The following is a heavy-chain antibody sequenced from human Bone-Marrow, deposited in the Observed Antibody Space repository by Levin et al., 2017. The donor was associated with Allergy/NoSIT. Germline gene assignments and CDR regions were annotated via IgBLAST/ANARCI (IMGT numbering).Heavy chain of an antibody. D-gene: IGHD3-3*01. V-gene: IGHV3-30*18. CDR1: GFAFGNYG. Sequence: AGGSLRLSCVASGFAFGNYGMHWVRQSPGKGLEWVAILSGDGSETHYTDPVKGRFTISRDNSKNTLFLQMNSLRIEDTALYYCAKDREYDFWSAYYLDYWGHGTLVTVSS. J-gene: IGHJ4*01. CDR2: LSGDGSET. CDR3: AKDREYDFWSAYYLDY.